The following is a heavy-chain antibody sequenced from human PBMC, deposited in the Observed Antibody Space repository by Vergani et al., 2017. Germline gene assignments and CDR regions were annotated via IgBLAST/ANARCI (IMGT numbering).Heavy chain of an antibody. CDR3: AREFYSSGXSDP. Sequence: QVQLQQWGAGLLKPSETLSLTCTVSGGSISSSSYYWGWIRQPPGKGLEWIGSIYYSGSTYYNPSLKSRVTISVDTSKNQFSLKLSSVTAADTAVYYCAREFYSSGXSDPWGQGTLVTVSS. J-gene: IGHJ5*02. V-gene: IGHV4-39*07. CDR2: IYYSGST. D-gene: IGHD6-19*01. CDR1: GGSISSSSYY.